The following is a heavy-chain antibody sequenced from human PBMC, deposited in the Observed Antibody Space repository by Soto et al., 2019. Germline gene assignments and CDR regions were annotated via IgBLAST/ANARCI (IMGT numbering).Heavy chain of an antibody. J-gene: IGHJ4*02. Sequence: GGSLRLSCAASGFTFSSYSMNWVRQAPGKGLEWVSSISSSSSYIYYADSVKGRFTISRDNAKNSLYLQMNSLRAEDTAVYYCARGYPGDGPDAGGTFGYWGQGTLVTVSS. CDR1: GFTFSSYS. V-gene: IGHV3-21*01. CDR3: ARGYPGDGPDAGGTFGY. D-gene: IGHD3-16*01. CDR2: ISSSSSYI.